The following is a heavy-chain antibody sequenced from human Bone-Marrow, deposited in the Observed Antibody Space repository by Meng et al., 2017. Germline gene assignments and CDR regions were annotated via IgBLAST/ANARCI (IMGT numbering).Heavy chain of an antibody. CDR2: ISSSGSTI. CDR3: ARDSSSPWFYGMDV. J-gene: IGHJ6*02. V-gene: IGHV3-11*04. D-gene: IGHD6-13*01. CDR1: GFTFSDYY. Sequence: LSLTCAASGFTFSDYYMSWIRQAPGKGLEWVSYISSSGSTIYYADSVKGRFTISRDNAKNSLYLQMNSLRAEDTAVYYCARDSSSPWFYGMDVWGQGTTVTVSS.